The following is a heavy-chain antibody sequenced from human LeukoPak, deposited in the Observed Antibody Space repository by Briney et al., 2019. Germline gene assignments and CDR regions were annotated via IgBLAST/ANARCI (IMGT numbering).Heavy chain of an antibody. CDR2: IIPSLGIA. CDR3: ASYRSSSPDLDY. D-gene: IGHD6-6*01. V-gene: IGHV1-69*04. Sequence: SVKVSCKASGGTFSSYAISWVRPAPGQGLDWMGRIIPSLGIANYAQKFQGRVTITADQSTSTAYMELSSLRSEDTAVYYCASYRSSSPDLDYWGQGTLVTVSS. CDR1: GGTFSSYA. J-gene: IGHJ4*02.